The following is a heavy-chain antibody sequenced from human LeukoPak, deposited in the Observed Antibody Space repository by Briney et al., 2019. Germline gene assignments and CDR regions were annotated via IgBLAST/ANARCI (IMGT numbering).Heavy chain of an antibody. CDR1: GFTFSSYW. D-gene: IGHD6-13*01. Sequence: GGSLRLSCAAPGFTFSSYWMSWVRQAPGKGLEWVANIKQDGSEKYYVDSVKGRFTISRDNAKNSLYLQMTSLRAEDTAVYYCARDSYTQQLEDYWGQGTLVTVSS. V-gene: IGHV3-7*01. CDR2: IKQDGSEK. J-gene: IGHJ4*02. CDR3: ARDSYTQQLEDY.